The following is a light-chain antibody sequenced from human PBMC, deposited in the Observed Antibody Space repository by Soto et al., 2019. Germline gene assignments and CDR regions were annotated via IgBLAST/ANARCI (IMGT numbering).Light chain of an antibody. Sequence: EIVMTQSPATLSVSPGEGATLSCRASQSVGSNLAWYQQKPGQAPRLLIYGASTRATGVAARFSGSGSGKEFTLTISSLQSEDFAVYYCQQYNNWPRTFGQGTKVEIQ. J-gene: IGKJ1*01. V-gene: IGKV3-15*01. CDR3: QQYNNWPRT. CDR2: GAS. CDR1: QSVGSN.